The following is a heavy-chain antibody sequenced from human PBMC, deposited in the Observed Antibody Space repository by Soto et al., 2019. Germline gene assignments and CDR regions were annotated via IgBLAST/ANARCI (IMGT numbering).Heavy chain of an antibody. D-gene: IGHD3-3*01. CDR1: GFTFSSYG. J-gene: IGHJ4*02. CDR3: ARARFLEWSPFDY. Sequence: ESGGGVVQPGRSLRLSCAASGFTFSSYGMHWVRQAPGKGLEWVAVIWYDGSNKYYADSVKGRFTISRDNSKNTLYLQMNSLRAEDTAVYYCARARFLEWSPFDYRGQGTLVTVSS. V-gene: IGHV3-33*01. CDR2: IWYDGSNK.